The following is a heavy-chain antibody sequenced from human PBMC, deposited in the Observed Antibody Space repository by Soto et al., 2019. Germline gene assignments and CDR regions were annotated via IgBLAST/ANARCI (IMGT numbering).Heavy chain of an antibody. CDR1: GVAISSGGYY. CDR3: ARTGGYCSGGACYPHYLDY. CDR2: VYYTGRS. V-gene: IGHV4-31*11. J-gene: IGHJ4*02. D-gene: IGHD2-15*01. Sequence: TLSLTCAASGVAISSGGYYWSWIRQYPGKGLEWIGYVYYTGRSYYNPSLKSRVTISIDTSKNQFSLKLNSVTAADTAVYSCARTGGYCSGGACYPHYLDYWAQGTLVTVS.